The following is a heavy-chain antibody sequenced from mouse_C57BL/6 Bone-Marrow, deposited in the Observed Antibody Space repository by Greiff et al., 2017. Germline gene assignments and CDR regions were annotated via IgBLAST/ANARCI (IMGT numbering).Heavy chain of an antibody. CDR2: IDPSDSYT. CDR3: AREDYYGSSAAWFAY. V-gene: IGHV1-50*01. J-gene: IGHJ3*01. CDR1: GYTFPSYW. D-gene: IGHD1-1*01. Sequence: QVQLQQSGAELVKPGASVKLSCKASGYTFPSYWMQWVKRRPGQGLGWIGEIDPSDSYTNYNQKFKGKATLTVNTSSSTAYMQLSSLTAEDSAVFYCAREDYYGSSAAWFAYWGQGTLVTVSA.